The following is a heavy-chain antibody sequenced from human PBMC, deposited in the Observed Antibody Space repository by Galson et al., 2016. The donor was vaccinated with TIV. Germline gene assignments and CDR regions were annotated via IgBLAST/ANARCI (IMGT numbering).Heavy chain of an antibody. CDR2: ISGSGGQT. CDR3: AKSLFHTIDFGGLTVIFDH. J-gene: IGHJ4*02. D-gene: IGHD5-24*01. V-gene: IGHV3-23*01. Sequence: SLRLSCAASGFDFNALAMSWVRQVPGKGLQWVASISGSGGQTHYGDSVRGRFILSRDDSKNTVYLRMNNVRVDDTAVYYCAKSLFHTIDFGGLTVIFDHWGQGALVTVSS. CDR1: GFDFNALA.